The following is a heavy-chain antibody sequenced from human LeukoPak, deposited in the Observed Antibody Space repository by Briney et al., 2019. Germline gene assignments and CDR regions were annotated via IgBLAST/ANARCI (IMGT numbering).Heavy chain of an antibody. Sequence: PSETLSLTCTVSGYSISSGYYWGWIRQPPGKGLEWIGSIYHSGSTYYNPSLKSRVTISVDTSKNQFSLKLSSVTAADTAVYYCARDGYEVGASFFFDYWGQGTLVTVSS. D-gene: IGHD1-26*01. CDR1: GYSISSGYY. J-gene: IGHJ4*02. V-gene: IGHV4-38-2*02. CDR3: ARDGYEVGASFFFDY. CDR2: IYHSGST.